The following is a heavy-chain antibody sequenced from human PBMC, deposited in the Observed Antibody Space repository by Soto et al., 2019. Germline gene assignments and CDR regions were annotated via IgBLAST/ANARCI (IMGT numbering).Heavy chain of an antibody. Sequence: GGSLRLSCAASGFTFSSYGMHWVRQAPGKGLEWVAVIWYDGSNKYYADSVKGRFTISRDNSKNTLYLQMNSLRAEDTAVYYCARTTTTVTHDAFDIWGQGTMVTVSS. CDR1: GFTFSSYG. D-gene: IGHD4-17*01. CDR2: IWYDGSNK. CDR3: ARTTTTVTHDAFDI. J-gene: IGHJ3*02. V-gene: IGHV3-33*01.